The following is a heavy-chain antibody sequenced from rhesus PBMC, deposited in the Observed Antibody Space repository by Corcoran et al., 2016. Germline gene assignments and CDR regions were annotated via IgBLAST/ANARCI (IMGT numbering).Heavy chain of an antibody. CDR1: GGSIRDSYS. Sequence: QVQLQESGPGLVKPPETLSPTFALSGGSIRDSYSWHWIRQPPGKGLEWIGNIYGSSGNTYYTPSLKGRVTISKDTSKNQFSLKLSSVTAADTAVYYCARRGSGWYFDLWGPGTPITISS. J-gene: IGHJ2*01. CDR2: IYGSSGNT. D-gene: IGHD5-42*01. V-gene: IGHV4S7*01. CDR3: ARRGSGWYFDL.